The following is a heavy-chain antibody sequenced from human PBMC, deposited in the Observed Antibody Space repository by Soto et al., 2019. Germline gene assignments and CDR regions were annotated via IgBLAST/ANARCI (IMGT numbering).Heavy chain of an antibody. CDR2: IYHSGST. CDR3: VRGFPPTGYH. D-gene: IGHD2-15*01. CDR1: GGSISSGGYS. V-gene: IGHV4-30-2*01. Sequence: SETLSLTCAVSGGSISSGGYSWSWIRQPPGKGLEWIGYIYHSGSTYYNPSLKSRVTISVDRSKNQFSLKLSSVTAADTAVYYCVRGFPPTGYHWGQRTLVTFSS. J-gene: IGHJ4*02.